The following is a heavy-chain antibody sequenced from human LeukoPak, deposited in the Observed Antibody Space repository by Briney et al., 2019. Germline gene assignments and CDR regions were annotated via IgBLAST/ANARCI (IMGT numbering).Heavy chain of an antibody. D-gene: IGHD4-17*01. CDR3: ARGVFRVREYGDYSGAFDI. CDR1: GGSISSSSYY. CDR2: IYYSGST. V-gene: IGHV4-39*07. J-gene: IGHJ3*02. Sequence: PSETLSLTCTVSGGSISSSSYYWGWIRQPPGKGLEWIGSIYYSGSTYYNPSLKSRVTISVDTSKNQFSLKLSSVTAADTAVYYCARGVFRVREYGDYSGAFDIWGQGTMVTVSS.